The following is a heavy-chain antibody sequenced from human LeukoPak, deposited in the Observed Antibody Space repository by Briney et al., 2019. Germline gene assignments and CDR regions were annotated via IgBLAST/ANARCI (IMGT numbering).Heavy chain of an antibody. D-gene: IGHD1-7*01. CDR2: MNPNSGNT. Sequence: GASVKVSRKASGYTFTSYDINWVRQATGQGLEWMGWMNPNSGNTGYAQKFQGRVTMTRNTSISTAYMELSSLRSEDTAVYYCARGTDWNSPVGMDVWGQGTTVTVSS. V-gene: IGHV1-8*01. CDR3: ARGTDWNSPVGMDV. CDR1: GYTFTSYD. J-gene: IGHJ6*02.